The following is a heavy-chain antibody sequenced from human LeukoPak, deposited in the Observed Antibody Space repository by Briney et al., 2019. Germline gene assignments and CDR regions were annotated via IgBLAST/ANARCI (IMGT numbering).Heavy chain of an antibody. CDR2: IYTSGST. CDR3: ARDKSSWYSGDYYYYMDV. D-gene: IGHD6-13*01. J-gene: IGHJ6*03. Sequence: SETLSLTCTVSGGSIGSYYWSWIRQPAGKGLEWIGRIYTSGSTNYNPSLKSRVTMSVDTSKNQFSLKLSSVTAADTAVYYCARDKSSWYSGDYYYYMDVWGKGTTVTVSS. CDR1: GGSIGSYY. V-gene: IGHV4-4*07.